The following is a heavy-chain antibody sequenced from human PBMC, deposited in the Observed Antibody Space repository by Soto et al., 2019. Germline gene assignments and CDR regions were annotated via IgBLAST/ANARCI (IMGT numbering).Heavy chain of an antibody. CDR3: ARDRGGDVRAFDM. CDR2: ISSSSSYI. D-gene: IGHD3-16*01. J-gene: IGHJ3*02. Sequence: EVQLVESGGGLVKPGGSLRLSCAAFGFTFSSYTMNWVRQAPGKGLEWVSSISSSSSYIYYADSGKGRFTISRDNAKTSLYPQMKSLSADDTAVNYCARDRGGDVRAFDMWGQGKVVTGSS. V-gene: IGHV3-21*01. CDR1: GFTFSSYT.